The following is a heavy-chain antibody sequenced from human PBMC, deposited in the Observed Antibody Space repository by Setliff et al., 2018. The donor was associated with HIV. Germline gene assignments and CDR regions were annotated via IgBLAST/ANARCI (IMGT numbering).Heavy chain of an antibody. Sequence: GGSLRLSCAAPEFTFSSYWMHWVRQAPGKGLVWVSRLNTDGSSTKYADSVKGRFTISRDNAKNTLYLQMDSLRGEDTAVYYCARGYYGSDLQNAMDVWGQGTTVTVSS. J-gene: IGHJ6*02. V-gene: IGHV3-74*03. D-gene: IGHD3-10*01. CDR1: EFTFSSYW. CDR3: ARGYYGSDLQNAMDV. CDR2: LNTDGSST.